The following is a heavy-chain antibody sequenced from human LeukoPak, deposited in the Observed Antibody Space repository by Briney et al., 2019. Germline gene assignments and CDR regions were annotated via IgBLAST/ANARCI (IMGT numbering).Heavy chain of an antibody. D-gene: IGHD2-2*01. CDR1: GFTFSSYW. Sequence: GGSLRLSCAASGFTFSSYWMTWIRQAPGKGLEWVANINQDGSETYYVDSVKGRFTISRDNAESSLCLQMNSLRAEDTAMYYCARGALLKYQLAIDYWGLGTLVTVSS. V-gene: IGHV3-7*05. CDR3: ARGALLKYQLAIDY. CDR2: INQDGSET. J-gene: IGHJ4*02.